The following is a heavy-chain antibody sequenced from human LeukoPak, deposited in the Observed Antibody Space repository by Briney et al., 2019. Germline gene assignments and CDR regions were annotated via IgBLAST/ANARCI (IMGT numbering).Heavy chain of an antibody. J-gene: IGHJ6*02. CDR3: ARHLPRGRYDILTGYYGMDV. V-gene: IGHV5-51*01. CDR1: GYSFTSYW. Sequence: GESLKTSCKGSGYSFTSYWIGWVRQMPGKGLEWMGIIYPGDSDTRYSPSFQGQVTISADKSISTAYLQWSSLKASDTAMYYCARHLPRGRYDILTGYYGMDVWGQGTTVTVSS. D-gene: IGHD3-9*01. CDR2: IYPGDSDT.